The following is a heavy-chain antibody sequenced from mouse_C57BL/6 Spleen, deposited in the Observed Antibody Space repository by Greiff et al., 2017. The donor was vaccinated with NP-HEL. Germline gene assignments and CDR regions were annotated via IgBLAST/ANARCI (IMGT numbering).Heavy chain of an antibody. Sequence: VQLQQSGAELAKPGASVKLSCKASGYTFTSYWMHWVKQRPGQGLEWIGYINPSSGYTKYNQKFKDKATLTEDKSSSTAYMQLSSLTYEDSAVYYCARSDDYVDYWGQGTTLTVSS. CDR3: ARSDDYVDY. CDR2: INPSSGYT. J-gene: IGHJ2*01. V-gene: IGHV1-7*01. CDR1: GYTFTSYW. D-gene: IGHD2-3*01.